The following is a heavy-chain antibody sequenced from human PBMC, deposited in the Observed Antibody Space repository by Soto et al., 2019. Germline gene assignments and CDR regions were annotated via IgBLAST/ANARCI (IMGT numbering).Heavy chain of an antibody. V-gene: IGHV4-4*07. CDR3: ARSPSRQGSWYDSSGYPRYFDY. CDR1: GGSISSYY. CDR2: IYTSGST. D-gene: IGHD3-22*01. J-gene: IGHJ4*02. Sequence: SEILSLTCTVSGGSISSYYWSWIRQPAGKGLEWIGRIYTSGSTNYNPSLKSRVTMSVDTSKNQFSLKLSSVTAADTAVYYCARSPSRQGSWYDSSGYPRYFDYWGQGTLVTVSS.